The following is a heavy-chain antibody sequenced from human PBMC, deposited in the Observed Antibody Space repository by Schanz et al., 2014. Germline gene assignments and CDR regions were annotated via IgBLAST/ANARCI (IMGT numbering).Heavy chain of an antibody. CDR2: ISWNSGTI. V-gene: IGHV3-9*01. D-gene: IGHD6-19*01. CDR1: GFTFDKYA. CDR3: TKDKSQIAVAGLFDL. Sequence: EVQLVESGGGLVQPGKSLRLSCAASGFTFDKYAMHWVRQAPGKGLEWVSVISWNSGTIGYADSVKGRFTISRDNAKNSLYLQMSSLRAEDTALYYCTKDKSQIAVAGLFDLWGQGTLVTVSS. J-gene: IGHJ4*02.